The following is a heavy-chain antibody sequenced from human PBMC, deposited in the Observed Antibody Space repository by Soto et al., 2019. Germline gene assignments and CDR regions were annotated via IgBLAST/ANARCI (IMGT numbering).Heavy chain of an antibody. CDR2: ISTSSRTI. J-gene: IGHJ3*01. V-gene: IGHV3-48*01. D-gene: IGHD2-21*02. CDR3: ARDRSAMTRTFEF. Sequence: GSLRLSCAASGFSFSGYGMNWVRQAPGKGLEWVSYISTSSRTIYYADSVKGRFTISRDSAKTSLYLQMNNLRAEDTAVYYCARDRSAMTRTFEFWGQGTMVTVSS. CDR1: GFSFSGYG.